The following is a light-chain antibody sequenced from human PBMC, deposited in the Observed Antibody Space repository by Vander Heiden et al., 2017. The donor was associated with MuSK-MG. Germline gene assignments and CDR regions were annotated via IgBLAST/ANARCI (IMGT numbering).Light chain of an antibody. CDR1: TGAVTNGYH. Sequence: QTVVTQEPSVTVSPGGTVTLTCASSTGAVTNGYHTNWFQQKRGQAPRTLIYSTSKKHSWTPARFSGSLLGGKAALTLSGVQTEDEADYYCLVYYSGDPVFGGGTKLTVL. J-gene: IGLJ3*02. CDR3: LVYYSGDPV. V-gene: IGLV7-43*01. CDR2: STS.